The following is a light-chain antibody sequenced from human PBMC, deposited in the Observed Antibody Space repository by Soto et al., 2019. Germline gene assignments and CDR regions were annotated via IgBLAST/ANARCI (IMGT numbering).Light chain of an antibody. CDR1: NIGSKS. V-gene: IGLV3-21*04. J-gene: IGLJ2*01. CDR3: QVWDSSSDHHVV. CDR2: YDS. Sequence: SYELTQPPSVSVAPGKTARITCGGKNIGSKSVHWYQQKPGQAPVLVIYYDSDRPSGIPERFSGSNSGNTATLTISRVEAGDEADYYCQVWDSSSDHHVVFGGGTKLTVL.